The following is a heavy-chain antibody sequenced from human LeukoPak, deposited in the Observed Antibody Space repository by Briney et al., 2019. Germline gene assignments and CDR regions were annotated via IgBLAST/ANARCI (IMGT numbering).Heavy chain of an antibody. V-gene: IGHV3-21*04. J-gene: IGHJ5*02. CDR1: GFTFSNYN. Sequence: GGSLRLSCAASGFTFSNYNMNWVRQAPGKGLEWLASVSGSSSYIYYADSVKGRFTISRDNSKNTLYLEMNSLRAGDTAVYYCAKGGYTTWFDPWGQGTLVTVSS. CDR2: VSGSSSYI. D-gene: IGHD2-15*01. CDR3: AKGGYTTWFDP.